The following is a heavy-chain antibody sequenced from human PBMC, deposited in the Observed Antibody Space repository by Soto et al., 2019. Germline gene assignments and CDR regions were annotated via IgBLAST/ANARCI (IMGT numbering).Heavy chain of an antibody. CDR3: ARADRTLVTSYSLDG. V-gene: IGHV4-34*01. CDR1: CGSFGVYY. D-gene: IGHD2-21*02. CDR2: INHSGTI. J-gene: IGHJ6*02. Sequence: PETLPLTWPVACGSFGVYYWLLIRQPPGKGLEWIGEINHSGTINFNPSLKSRLTISLDTSKKHFSLKLSSVTDADTAAYYCARADRTLVTSYSLDGWGQGTTVTVSS.